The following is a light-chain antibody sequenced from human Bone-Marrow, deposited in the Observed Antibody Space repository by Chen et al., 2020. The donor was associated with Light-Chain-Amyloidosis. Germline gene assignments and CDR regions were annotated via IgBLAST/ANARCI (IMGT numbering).Light chain of an antibody. V-gene: IGLV3-21*02. CDR2: DDS. J-gene: IGLJ3*02. Sequence: SYLLTQPSSVSVAPGHTATIVCGGNNIGSTSVHWYQQTPGQAPLLVVYDDSDRPSGIPERLSGSNSGNTATLTISRVEAGDEADYYCQVWDRSSDRPVVGGGTKLTVL. CDR1: NIGSTS. CDR3: QVWDRSSDRPV.